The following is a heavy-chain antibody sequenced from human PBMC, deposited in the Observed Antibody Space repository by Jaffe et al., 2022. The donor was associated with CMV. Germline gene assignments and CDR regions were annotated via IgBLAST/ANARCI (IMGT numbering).Heavy chain of an antibody. CDR2: IWYDGSNK. CDR3: ARDKWELPHYWYFDL. V-gene: IGHV3-33*01. Sequence: QVQLVESGGGVVQPGRSLRLSCAASGFTFSSYGMHWVRQAPGKGLEWVAVIWYDGSNKYYADSVKGRFTISRDNSKNTLYLQMNSLRAEDTAVYYCARDKWELPHYWYFDLWGRGTLVTVSS. J-gene: IGHJ2*01. D-gene: IGHD1-26*01. CDR1: GFTFSSYG.